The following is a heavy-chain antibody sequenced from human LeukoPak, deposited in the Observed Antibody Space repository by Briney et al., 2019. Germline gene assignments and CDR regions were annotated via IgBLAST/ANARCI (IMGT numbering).Heavy chain of an antibody. V-gene: IGHV3-15*07. Sequence: GGSLRLSCAVSGLTFSNAWMNWVRQAPGKGLEWVAHIKSETSGGTADYAAAVEGRFTISRDDSKNTLYLQMNSLKIEDTAVYFCTTNPGSWGDFWGQGSLVTVSS. CDR2: IKSETSGGTA. J-gene: IGHJ4*02. D-gene: IGHD2-15*01. CDR1: GLTFSNAW. CDR3: TTNPGSWGDF.